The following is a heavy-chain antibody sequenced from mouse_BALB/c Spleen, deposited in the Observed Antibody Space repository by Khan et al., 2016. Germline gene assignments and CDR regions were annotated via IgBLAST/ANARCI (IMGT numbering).Heavy chain of an antibody. CDR1: GFDFSRYW. V-gene: IGHV4-1*02. J-gene: IGHJ2*01. Sequence: EVKLPESGGGLVQPGGSLKLSCAASGFDFSRYWMRWVRQAPGKGLEWIGEINPDSSTIKYTPSLKDKFIISRDNAKNTLYLQMSKVRSEDTAHYYCARLYYYGSSNDWGQGTTLTFSS. D-gene: IGHD1-1*01. CDR2: INPDSSTI. CDR3: ARLYYYGSSND.